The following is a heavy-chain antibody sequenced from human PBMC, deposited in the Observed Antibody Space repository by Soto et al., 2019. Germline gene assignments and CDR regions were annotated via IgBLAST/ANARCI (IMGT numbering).Heavy chain of an antibody. Sequence: GGSLRLSCAASGFTFSSYSMSWVRQAPGKGLEWVSGFRSGGDDDTTYYADSVRGRFTISRDNSKNTLFLQMNSLRAEDTAIYYCAKKVNSGSGSQFFDYWGQGTLVTVSS. D-gene: IGHD3-10*01. CDR1: GFTFSSYS. CDR2: FRSGGDDDTT. CDR3: AKKVNSGSGSQFFDY. V-gene: IGHV3-23*01. J-gene: IGHJ4*02.